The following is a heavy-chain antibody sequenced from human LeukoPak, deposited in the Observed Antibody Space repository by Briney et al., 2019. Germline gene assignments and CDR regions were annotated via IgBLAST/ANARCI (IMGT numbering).Heavy chain of an antibody. CDR1: GGSISSGDFP. V-gene: IGHV4-30-2*01. Sequence: SETLSLTCAVSGGSISSGDFPWSWIRQPPGKGLEWIGYIFHTGHTSYNPSLKSRVTISVDMSRNQLSLRLTSVTAADTTVYYCARGFYGAGSHFDYWGQGTLVTVSS. CDR2: IFHTGHT. J-gene: IGHJ4*02. CDR3: ARGFYGAGSHFDY. D-gene: IGHD3-10*01.